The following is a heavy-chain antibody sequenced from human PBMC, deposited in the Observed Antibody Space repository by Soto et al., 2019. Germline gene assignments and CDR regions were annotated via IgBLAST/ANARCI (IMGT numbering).Heavy chain of an antibody. J-gene: IGHJ4*02. CDR3: ARDLDCSGGSCYSGFEY. Sequence: SETLSLTCTVSGGSISSGGYYWSWIRQHPGRGLEWIGYIYYSGSTYYNPSLKSRVTISVDTSKNQFSLKLSSVTAADTAVYYCARDLDCSGGSCYSGFEYWGQGTLVTLSS. V-gene: IGHV4-31*03. CDR2: IYYSGST. D-gene: IGHD2-15*01. CDR1: GGSISSGGYY.